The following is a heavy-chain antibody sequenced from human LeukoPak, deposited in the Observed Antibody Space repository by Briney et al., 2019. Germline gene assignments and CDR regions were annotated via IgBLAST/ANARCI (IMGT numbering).Heavy chain of an antibody. V-gene: IGHV4-59*01. CDR3: ARLNDCTNGVCFYYFDF. D-gene: IGHD2-8*01. Sequence: SETLSLTCTVSSASISSDYWSWIRQPPGKGLEWIGYIYYSGSSNYNPSLKSRVTISVDTFKNQFSLKLTSVTAADTAVYYCARLNDCTNGVCFYYFDFWGQGTLVTVSS. J-gene: IGHJ4*02. CDR2: IYYSGSS. CDR1: SASISSDY.